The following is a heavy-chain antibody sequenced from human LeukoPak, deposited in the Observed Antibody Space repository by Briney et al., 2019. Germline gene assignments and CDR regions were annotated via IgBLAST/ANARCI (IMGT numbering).Heavy chain of an antibody. V-gene: IGHV3-23*01. CDR2: ISSGGAIT. CDR3: AKSRTEITSSWDI. J-gene: IGHJ4*02. D-gene: IGHD3-3*01. Sequence: GASLRLSCAASGFAFGTYAMSWVRQAPGKGLEWVSAISSGGAITVNAASVKGRFTISRDNSNNLLYMQMNSLTADDTAVYYCAKSRTEITSSWDIWGQGTLVTVSS. CDR1: GFAFGTYA.